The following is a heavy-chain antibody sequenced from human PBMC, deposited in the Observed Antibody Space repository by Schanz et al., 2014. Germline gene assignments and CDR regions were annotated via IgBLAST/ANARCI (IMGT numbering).Heavy chain of an antibody. J-gene: IGHJ3*02. CDR2: IKHDGSVK. Sequence: EVQLLESGGGLVQPGGSLRLSCAASGFTFSSYAMSWVRQAPGKGPEWVANIKHDGSVKDYVDSVEGRFTISRDNAKRSLFLQMNSLRVEDTAVYYCAKGRFGELSAFDIWGQGTMVTVSS. CDR1: GFTFSSYA. CDR3: AKGRFGELSAFDI. V-gene: IGHV3-7*05. D-gene: IGHD3-10*01.